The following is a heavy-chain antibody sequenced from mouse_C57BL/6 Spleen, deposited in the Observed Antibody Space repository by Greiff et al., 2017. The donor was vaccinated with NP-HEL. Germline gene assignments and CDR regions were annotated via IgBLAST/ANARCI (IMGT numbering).Heavy chain of an antibody. Sequence: QVQLKQSGAELVRPGTSVKVSCKASGYAFTNYLIEWVKQRPGQGLEWIGVINPGSGGTNYNEKFKGKATLTADKSSSTAYMQLSSLTSEDSAVYFCARRDGNYAWFAYWGQGTLVTVSA. J-gene: IGHJ3*01. D-gene: IGHD2-1*01. CDR3: ARRDGNYAWFAY. CDR2: INPGSGGT. CDR1: GYAFTNYL. V-gene: IGHV1-54*01.